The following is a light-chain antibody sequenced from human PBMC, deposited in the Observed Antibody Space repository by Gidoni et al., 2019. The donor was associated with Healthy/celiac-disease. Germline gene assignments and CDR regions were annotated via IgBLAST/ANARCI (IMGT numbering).Light chain of an antibody. J-gene: IGKJ5*01. V-gene: IGKV1-33*01. CDR3: QQYDNLPRGT. CDR1: QDIRNY. Sequence: DIQMTKSPSSLSASVGDRVTITCQASQDIRNYLNLYQPKQGKAPKLLIYDASNLETGVPSRFSGSGAGTDFTFTISSLQPEDIATYYCQQYDNLPRGTFGQGTRLEIK. CDR2: DAS.